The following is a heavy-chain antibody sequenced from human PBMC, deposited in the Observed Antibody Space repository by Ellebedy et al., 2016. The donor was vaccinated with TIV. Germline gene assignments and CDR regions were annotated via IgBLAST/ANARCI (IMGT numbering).Heavy chain of an antibody. Sequence: MPSETLSLTCTVSGGSISSYYWSWIRQPPGKGLEWIGYIYYSGSTNYNPSLKSRVTISVDTSKNQFSLKLSSVTAADTAVYYCARDDSGCFDYWGQGTLVTVSS. D-gene: IGHD1-26*01. CDR1: GGSISSYY. CDR3: ARDDSGCFDY. J-gene: IGHJ4*02. V-gene: IGHV4-59*12. CDR2: IYYSGST.